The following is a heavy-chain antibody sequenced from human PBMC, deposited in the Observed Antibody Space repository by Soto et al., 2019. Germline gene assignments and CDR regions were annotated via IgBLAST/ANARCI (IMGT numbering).Heavy chain of an antibody. J-gene: IGHJ6*02. CDR3: ARGYYYGSGRPTPGGMDV. D-gene: IGHD3-10*01. Sequence: QVHLVQSGAEVKKPGASVKVSCKASGYTFTNYDINWVRQAPGQGLEWMGWISTYTGNTNYAQKRQGRGTMTTDTATSTAYMELRGLRSDDTAVYYCARGYYYGSGRPTPGGMDVWGQGTTVTVSS. V-gene: IGHV1-18*01. CDR2: ISTYTGNT. CDR1: GYTFTNYD.